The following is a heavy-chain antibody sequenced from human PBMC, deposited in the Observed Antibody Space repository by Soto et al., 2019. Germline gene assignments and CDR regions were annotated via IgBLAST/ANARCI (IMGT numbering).Heavy chain of an antibody. Sequence: QVQLVESGGGVVQPGRSLRLSCAASGFTFSSYGMHWVRQAPGKGLEWVAVIWYDGSNKYYADSVKGRFTISRDNSKNTLDLQMNSLRAEDKAVYYCARDSPGSSGSWGQGTLVTVSS. CDR1: GFTFSSYG. CDR2: IWYDGSNK. V-gene: IGHV3-33*01. D-gene: IGHD3-22*01. J-gene: IGHJ5*02. CDR3: ARDSPGSSGS.